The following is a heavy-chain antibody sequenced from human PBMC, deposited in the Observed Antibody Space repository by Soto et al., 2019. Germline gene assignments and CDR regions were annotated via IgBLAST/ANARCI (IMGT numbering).Heavy chain of an antibody. CDR2: IHQGGTVT. D-gene: IGHD7-27*01. J-gene: IGHJ3*02. Sequence: EVQVVESGGGLVQPGGSLRVSCAASGFTFSTDWLAWVRHTPGKGLEFVANIHQGGTVTNYVNSVKGRFTISRDNAKNSLYLEMNGLRAEHTAVYYCGKDRWGGAFDMWGQGTMVTVSS. V-gene: IGHV3-7*01. CDR1: GFTFSTDW. CDR3: GKDRWGGAFDM.